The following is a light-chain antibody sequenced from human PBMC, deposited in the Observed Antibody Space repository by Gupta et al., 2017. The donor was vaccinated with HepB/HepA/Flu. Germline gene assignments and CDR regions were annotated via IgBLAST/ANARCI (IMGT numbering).Light chain of an antibody. V-gene: IGLV4-69*01. CDR2: INSDGSH. CDR1: SANSTYA. CDR3: QTGGTASHWT. Sequence: QLVLTRSPSASASLGASVKVTCPPSSANSTYASAWHQQQPEKGVRDLMRINSDGSHTKGDGIPDRFSGSSCGAERYLTISRRQPEEDGDYYCQTGGTASHWTFGGGTKLTVL. J-gene: IGLJ2*01.